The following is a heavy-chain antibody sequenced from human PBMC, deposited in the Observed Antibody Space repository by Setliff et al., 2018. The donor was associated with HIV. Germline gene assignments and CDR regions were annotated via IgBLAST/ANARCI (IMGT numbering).Heavy chain of an antibody. Sequence: SCKASGYTFTGYYMHWVRQAPGKGLGWVAFIRYDGSNKYYADSVKGRFTISRDNSKNTLYLQMNSLRAEDTAVYYCAKQTVSSSWSNWFDPWGQEPWSPSPQ. D-gene: IGHD6-13*01. CDR2: IRYDGSNK. CDR3: AKQTVSSSWSNWFDP. J-gene: IGHJ5*02. V-gene: IGHV3-30*02. CDR1: GYTFTGYY.